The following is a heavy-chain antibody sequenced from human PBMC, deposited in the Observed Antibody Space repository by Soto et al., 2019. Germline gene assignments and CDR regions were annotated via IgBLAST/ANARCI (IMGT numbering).Heavy chain of an antibody. CDR1: GFTFSNYE. V-gene: IGHV3-64*01. D-gene: IGHD6-13*01. CDR3: ARRVYGSRWPNVYMDV. CDR2: ISNNGAHT. Sequence: EAQLVESGGGLVQPGGSLRLSCAASGFTFSNYEMHWVRHAPGKGLESVSGISNNGAHTDYAKSVKSRFTISRDNSENTLHLQMGSLRAEDMALYYCARRVYGSRWPNVYMDVWGKGTTVTVSS. J-gene: IGHJ6*03.